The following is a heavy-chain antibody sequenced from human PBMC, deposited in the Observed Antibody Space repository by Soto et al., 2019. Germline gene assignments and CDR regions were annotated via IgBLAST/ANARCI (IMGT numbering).Heavy chain of an antibody. Sequence: GESLKISCKGSGYSFTSYWIGWVRQMPGKGLEWMGIIYPGDSDTRYSPSFQGQVTISADKSISTAYVQWSSLKASDTAMYFCARLWPPMIVGGTGAFDIWGQGTMVTVSS. D-gene: IGHD3-22*01. CDR1: GYSFTSYW. J-gene: IGHJ3*02. CDR3: ARLWPPMIVGGTGAFDI. V-gene: IGHV5-51*01. CDR2: IYPGDSDT.